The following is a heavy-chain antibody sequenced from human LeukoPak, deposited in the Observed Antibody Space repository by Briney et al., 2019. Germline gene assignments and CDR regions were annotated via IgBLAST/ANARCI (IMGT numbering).Heavy chain of an antibody. V-gene: IGHV4-39*01. CDR3: ARLHVYYYGWFDP. Sequence: SETLSLTCTVSSDPISSSSYYWGWLRQPPEKGLEWIGSVYHTGKTYYNPSLKNRVTISVETSKNHFSLRVRSVTAADTAIYYCARLHVYYYGWFDPWGQGILVTVSS. D-gene: IGHD3-10*01. J-gene: IGHJ5*02. CDR2: VYHTGKT. CDR1: SDPISSSSYY.